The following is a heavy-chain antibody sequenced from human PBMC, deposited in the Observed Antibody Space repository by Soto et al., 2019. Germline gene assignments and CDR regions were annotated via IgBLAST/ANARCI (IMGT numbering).Heavy chain of an antibody. D-gene: IGHD3-22*01. CDR2: INPSGGST. V-gene: IGHV1-46*01. CDR1: GYTFTSYY. Sequence: ASVKVSCKAYGYTFTSYYMHWVRQAPGQGLEWMGIINPSGGSTSYAQKFQGRVTMTRDTSTSTVYMELSSLRSEDTAVYYCASLYDSSGYRTPDAFDIWGQGTMVT. CDR3: ASLYDSSGYRTPDAFDI. J-gene: IGHJ3*02.